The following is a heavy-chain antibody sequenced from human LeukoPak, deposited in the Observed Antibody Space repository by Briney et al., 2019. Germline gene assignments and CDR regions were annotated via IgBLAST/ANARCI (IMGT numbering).Heavy chain of an antibody. CDR2: IYYSGST. D-gene: IGHD5-12*01. J-gene: IGHJ4*02. Sequence: SDTLSLTCTVSGGSISSYYWSWLRQPPGKGLEWIGYIYYSGSTNYNPSLKSRVTISVDTSKNQFSLKLSSVTAADTAMYYCARVSGYDWESFYDYWGQGSLVTVSS. CDR1: GGSISSYY. CDR3: ARVSGYDWESFYDY. V-gene: IGHV4-59*07.